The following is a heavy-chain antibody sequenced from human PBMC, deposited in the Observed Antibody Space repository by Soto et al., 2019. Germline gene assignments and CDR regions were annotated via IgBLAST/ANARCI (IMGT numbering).Heavy chain of an antibody. CDR3: ARVFSDSSSFFDP. Sequence: SETLSLTCTVSGGSISSGGYYWSWIREHPGKGLEWIGYIYYSGSTYYNPSLKSRVTISVDTSKNQFSLKLSSVTAADTAVYYCARVFSDSSSFFDPWGQGTLVTVSS. CDR1: GGSISSGGYY. V-gene: IGHV4-31*03. J-gene: IGHJ5*02. CDR2: IYYSGST. D-gene: IGHD6-13*01.